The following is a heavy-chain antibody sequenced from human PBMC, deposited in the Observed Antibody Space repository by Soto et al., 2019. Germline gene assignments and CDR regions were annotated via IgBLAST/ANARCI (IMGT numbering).Heavy chain of an antibody. CDR1: GLTVSDNH. CDR3: ARDHYCSGSSCFNYYFDY. D-gene: IGHD2-15*01. Sequence: GSLRLSCAASGLTVSDNHMAWVRQAPGKGPEWVSVIYTGGGTYYADSVKGRFIISRDTSKNTLYLQMNSLRAEDTAVYYCARDHYCSGSSCFNYYFDYWGQGTLVTVSS. J-gene: IGHJ4*02. V-gene: IGHV3-66*01. CDR2: IYTGGGT.